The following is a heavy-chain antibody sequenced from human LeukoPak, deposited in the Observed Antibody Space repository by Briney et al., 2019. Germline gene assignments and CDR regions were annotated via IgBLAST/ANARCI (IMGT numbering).Heavy chain of an antibody. CDR2: IYYSGGT. J-gene: IGHJ5*02. CDR1: GGSISSGGYY. Sequence: NPSETLSLTCTVSGGSISSGGYYWSWIRQHPGKGLEWIGYIYYSGGTYYNPSLKSRVTISVDTSKNQFSLKLSSVTAADTAVYYCARDLGSGVAVWFDPWGQGTLVTVSS. D-gene: IGHD6-19*01. CDR3: ARDLGSGVAVWFDP. V-gene: IGHV4-31*03.